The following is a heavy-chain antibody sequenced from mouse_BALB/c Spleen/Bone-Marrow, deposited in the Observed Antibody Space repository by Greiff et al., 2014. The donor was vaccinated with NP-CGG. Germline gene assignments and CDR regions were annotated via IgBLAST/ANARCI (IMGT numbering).Heavy chain of an antibody. D-gene: IGHD2-4*01. J-gene: IGHJ3*01. CDR1: GFNIKDTY. V-gene: IGHV14-3*02. CDR3: AVYDYEGFAY. CDR2: IDPVNGNT. Sequence: VQLQQSGAELVKPGASVKLSCTASGFNIKDTYMHWVKQRPEQGLEWIGRIDPVNGNTKYDPKFQGKATITADTSSNTAYLQPSSLTSEDTAVYYCAVYDYEGFAYRGQGTLVTVSA.